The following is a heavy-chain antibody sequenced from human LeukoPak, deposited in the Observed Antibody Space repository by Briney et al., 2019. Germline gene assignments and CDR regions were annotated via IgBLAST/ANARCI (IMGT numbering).Heavy chain of an antibody. CDR2: MYSRGST. J-gene: IGHJ4*02. V-gene: IGHV4-59*12. Sequence: SETLSLTCTVSGGSIGSYSWSWIRQPPGKGLEWIGYMYSRGSTNDNPSLKSRVTISVDTSKNQFSLKLSSVTAADTAVYYCARVSSSWAVLDYWGQGTLVTVSS. CDR1: GGSIGSYS. D-gene: IGHD6-13*01. CDR3: ARVSSSWAVLDY.